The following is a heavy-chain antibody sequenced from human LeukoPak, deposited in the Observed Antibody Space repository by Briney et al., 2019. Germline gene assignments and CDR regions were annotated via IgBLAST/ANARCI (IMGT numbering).Heavy chain of an antibody. D-gene: IGHD6-19*01. J-gene: IGHJ4*02. CDR2: ISGIGTTI. CDR3: ARGQWLPNYYFDS. V-gene: IGHV3-11*04. CDR1: GFAFKDYY. Sequence: GGSLGLSCAASGFAFKDYYMSWIRQAPGKELEWVSYISGIGTTIYYADSVKGRFTISRDNAKKSLYLQMSSLRAEDTAVYYCARGQWLPNYYFDSWGQGTLVIVSP.